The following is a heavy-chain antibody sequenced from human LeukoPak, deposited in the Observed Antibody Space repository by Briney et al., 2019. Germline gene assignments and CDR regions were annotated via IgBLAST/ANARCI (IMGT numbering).Heavy chain of an antibody. J-gene: IGHJ5*02. CDR2: INPNSGGT. CDR3: AREVGSGHCSVGSCFHP. V-gene: IGHV1-2*02. Sequence: ASVKVSCTASGYTFTGYYMHWVRQAPGQGLEWMGWINPNSGGTNYAQKFQGRVTMTRDTSISTAYMELSRLRSDDTAVYYCAREVGSGHCSVGSCFHPWGQKPLVTVSS. D-gene: IGHD2-15*01. CDR1: GYTFTGYY.